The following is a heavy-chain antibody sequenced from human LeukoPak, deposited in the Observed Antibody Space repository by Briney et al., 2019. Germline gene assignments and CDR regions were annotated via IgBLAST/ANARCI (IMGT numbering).Heavy chain of an antibody. CDR2: INEDGSRK. D-gene: IGHD6-19*01. CDR3: AKDINSWRDGSGLGEYFDY. J-gene: IGHJ4*02. V-gene: IGHV3-7*05. CDR1: GFAFISYW. Sequence: PGGSLRLSCSASGFAFISYWMSWVRQAPGRGLELVANINEDGSRKYYADSVKGRFTISRANTKNSRYLQMNRLRTDDTAAYYCAKDINSWRDGSGLGEYFDYWGQGTLVTVSS.